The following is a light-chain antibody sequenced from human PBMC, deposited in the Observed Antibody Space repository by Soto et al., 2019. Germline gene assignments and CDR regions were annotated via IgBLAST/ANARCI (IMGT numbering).Light chain of an antibody. J-gene: IGKJ5*01. V-gene: IGKV3-20*01. CDR2: GAS. Sequence: EIVMTQSPATLSVSPVERATLACRASHSASSNLAWHQQKPGQAPRLLIYGASSRATGIPARFSGSGSGTDFTLTISRLEPEDFAVYYCQQYCSSPITFGQGTRLEIK. CDR1: HSASSN. CDR3: QQYCSSPIT.